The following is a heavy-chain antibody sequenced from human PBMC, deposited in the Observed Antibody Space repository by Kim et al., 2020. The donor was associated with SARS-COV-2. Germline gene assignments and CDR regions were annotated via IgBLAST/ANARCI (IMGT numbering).Heavy chain of an antibody. D-gene: IGHD2-15*01. CDR3: AKVRARILGNSYYGLDV. CDR1: GFTLPTYA. J-gene: IGHJ6*01. Sequence: GGSLRLSCATSGFTLPTYAMSWVPQAPGKGLEWVAAISGSGGSPYYAHSVTGRFTISTDNSKNTLYLRMNSLTAHDTAVYYCAKVRARILGNSYYGLDV. CDR2: ISGSGGSP. V-gene: IGHV3-23*01.